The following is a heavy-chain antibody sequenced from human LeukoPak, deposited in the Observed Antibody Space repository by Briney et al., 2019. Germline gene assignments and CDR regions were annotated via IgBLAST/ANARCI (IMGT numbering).Heavy chain of an antibody. J-gene: IGHJ4*02. CDR3: ARRDGRIIMVRGVITAAQPFDY. CDR2: INHSGST. V-gene: IGHV4-34*01. D-gene: IGHD3-10*01. CDR1: GGSFSGYH. Sequence: PSETLSLTCVVYGGSFSGYHWSWIRQPPGEGLEWIGEINHSGSTNYNPSLKSRVSISVDTSKNQFSLKLPSVTAADTAVYYCARRDGRIIMVRGVITAAQPFDYWGQGTLVTVSS.